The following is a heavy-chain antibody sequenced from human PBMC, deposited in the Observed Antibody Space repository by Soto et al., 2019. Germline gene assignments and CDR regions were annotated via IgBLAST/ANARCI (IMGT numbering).Heavy chain of an antibody. CDR1: GFSFSRSW. CDR3: ARDGPEDWPEASGFDY. Sequence: EVQLVESGGGLVQPGASLRLSCAASGFSFSRSWMHWVRQIPGKGLEWVSRINYDGRAISYADSVKGRFTMSRDNAKNTVFLQMISLRAEYTAVYYCARDGPEDWPEASGFDYRGQGTPVTVSS. D-gene: IGHD3-3*01. CDR2: INYDGRAI. V-gene: IGHV3-74*01. J-gene: IGHJ4*02.